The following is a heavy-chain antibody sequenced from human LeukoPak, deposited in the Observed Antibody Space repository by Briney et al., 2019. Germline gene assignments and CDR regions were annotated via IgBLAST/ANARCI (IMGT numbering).Heavy chain of an antibody. Sequence: GGSLRLSCAASGFTFSSYAMSWVRQAPGKGLEWVSAISGGGGSTYYADSVKGRFTISRDNSKNTLYLQMNSLRAEDTAVYYCAKDRGRDGYNYWLFGYWGQGTLVTVSS. CDR1: GFTFSSYA. V-gene: IGHV3-23*01. CDR2: ISGGGGST. D-gene: IGHD5-24*01. J-gene: IGHJ4*02. CDR3: AKDRGRDGYNYWLFGY.